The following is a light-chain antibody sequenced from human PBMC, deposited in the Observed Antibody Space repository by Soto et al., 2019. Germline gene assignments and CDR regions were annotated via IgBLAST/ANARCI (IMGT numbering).Light chain of an antibody. Sequence: QSVLTQPPSVSGAPGQRVTISCTGSSSNIGAGYDVHWYQQLPGTAPKLLIYGNSNRPSGVPDRFSGSKSGTSASLAINGLQAEDEADYYCSAWDDSLSAYVFGAGTKLTVL. J-gene: IGLJ1*01. V-gene: IGLV1-40*01. CDR1: SSNIGAGYD. CDR3: SAWDDSLSAYV. CDR2: GNS.